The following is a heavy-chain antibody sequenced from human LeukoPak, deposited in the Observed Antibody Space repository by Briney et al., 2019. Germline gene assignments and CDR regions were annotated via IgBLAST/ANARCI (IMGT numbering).Heavy chain of an antibody. J-gene: IGHJ4*02. Sequence: PGGSLRLSCAASGFTFSNYYRSWIRQAPGKGLEWVSYISNSGTTKYYADSVKGRFTISRDNAKDSLFLQMNSLRAEDTAVYYCAREGVVVRYWGQGTLVTVSS. V-gene: IGHV3-11*04. D-gene: IGHD2-15*01. CDR3: AREGVVVRY. CDR2: ISNSGTTK. CDR1: GFTFSNYY.